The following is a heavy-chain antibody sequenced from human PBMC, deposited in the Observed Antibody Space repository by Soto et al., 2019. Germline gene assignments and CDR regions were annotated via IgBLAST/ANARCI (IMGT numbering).Heavy chain of an antibody. CDR2: IYYSENT. CDR3: AATPLVPEGHYYYYGVDV. D-gene: IGHD6-6*01. V-gene: IGHV4-30-4*01. CDR1: GGSVTSSDFY. Sequence: SETLSLTCSVSGGSVTSSDFYWSWLRQPPGKGLEWIGYIYYSENTYYGPSLESRVSISLDTSKNLFSLSLTSVTAADTAVYYCAATPLVPEGHYYYYGVDVWGQGTTVTVSS. J-gene: IGHJ6*02.